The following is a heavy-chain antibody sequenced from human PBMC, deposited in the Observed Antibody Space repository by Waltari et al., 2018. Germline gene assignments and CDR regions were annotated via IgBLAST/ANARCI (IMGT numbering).Heavy chain of an antibody. D-gene: IGHD6-19*01. CDR1: GGSISSHY. Sequence: QVQLQESGPGLVKPSETLSLTCTVPGGSISSHYWSWLRQPPGKGREWIGYIYYSGSTNYNPSLKSRVTISVDTSKNQFSLKLSSVTAADTAVYYCASSAVAGQYYFDYWGQGTLVTVSS. J-gene: IGHJ4*02. V-gene: IGHV4-59*11. CDR3: ASSAVAGQYYFDY. CDR2: IYYSGST.